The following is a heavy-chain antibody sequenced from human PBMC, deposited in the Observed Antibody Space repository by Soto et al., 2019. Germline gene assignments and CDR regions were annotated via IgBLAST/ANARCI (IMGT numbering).Heavy chain of an antibody. CDR3: ARTPDGYSGYVKAFDI. CDR1: GYSFTSYW. CDR2: IYPGDPDT. V-gene: IGHV5-51*01. J-gene: IGHJ3*02. Sequence: PGESLKISCKGSGYSFTSYWIGWVRQMPGKGLEWMGIIYPGDPDTRYSPSFQGQVTISADKSISTAYLQWSSLKASDTAMYYCARTPDGYSGYVKAFDIWGQGTMVTVSS. D-gene: IGHD5-12*01.